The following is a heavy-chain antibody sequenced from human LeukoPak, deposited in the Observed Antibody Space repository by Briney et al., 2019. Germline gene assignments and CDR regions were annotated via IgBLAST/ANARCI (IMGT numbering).Heavy chain of an antibody. CDR2: IYPGDSDT. Sequence: GESLKISSKGSGYSFTSYWIGWVRQMPGKGLEWMGIIYPGDSDTRYSPSFQGQVTISADKSISTAYLQWSSLKASDTTMYYCARHFDSSGPTIDYWGQGTLVTVSS. V-gene: IGHV5-51*01. D-gene: IGHD3-22*01. CDR1: GYSFTSYW. J-gene: IGHJ4*02. CDR3: ARHFDSSGPTIDY.